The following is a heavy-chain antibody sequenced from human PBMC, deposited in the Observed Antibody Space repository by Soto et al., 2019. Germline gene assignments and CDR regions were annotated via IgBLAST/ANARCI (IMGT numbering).Heavy chain of an antibody. CDR3: ARTPWSGYYPDY. Sequence: PGGSLRLSCAASGFTFDIYAMSWVRQAPGKGLEWVSTIIGSGGTPYYADSVKGRFTISRDNSKNTLYLQMNTLRSEDTAVYYCARTPWSGYYPDYWGQGTLVTVSS. CDR2: IIGSGGTP. D-gene: IGHD3-3*01. CDR1: GFTFDIYA. J-gene: IGHJ4*02. V-gene: IGHV3-23*01.